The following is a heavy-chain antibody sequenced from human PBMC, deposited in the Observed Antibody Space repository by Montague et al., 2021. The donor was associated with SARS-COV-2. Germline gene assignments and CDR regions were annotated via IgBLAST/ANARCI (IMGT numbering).Heavy chain of an antibody. CDR3: ARGLPYQMVAGMIPDYSMDV. J-gene: IGHJ6*02. Sequence: TLSLTCTVSGASISSGCFYWSWLRQHPRKGLEWIGFIYYSGTTYHNPSLKSRLTISIDTSKNQFSLKLSSVTAADTAVFYCARGLPYQMVAGMIPDYSMDVWGQGTTVTVSS. CDR1: GASISSGCFY. CDR2: IYYSGTT. V-gene: IGHV4-31*03. D-gene: IGHD2-15*01.